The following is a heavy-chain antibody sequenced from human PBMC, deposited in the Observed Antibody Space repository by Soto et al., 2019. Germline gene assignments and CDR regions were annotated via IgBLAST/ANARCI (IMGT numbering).Heavy chain of an antibody. CDR1: GFTFSSYG. CDR2: IWYDGSNK. V-gene: IGHV3-33*01. Sequence: QVQLVESGGGVVQPGRSLRLSCAASGFTFSSYGMHWVRQAPGKGLEWVSVIWYDGSNKYYADSVKGRFTFSRDNSKNTLYLQMNSLRADDTAVYDCARDPNYDPWEILEYWGQGTLVTVSS. D-gene: IGHD3-3*01. CDR3: ARDPNYDPWEILEY. J-gene: IGHJ4*02.